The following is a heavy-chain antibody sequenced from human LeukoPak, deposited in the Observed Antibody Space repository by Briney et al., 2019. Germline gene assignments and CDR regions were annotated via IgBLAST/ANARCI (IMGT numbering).Heavy chain of an antibody. Sequence: SETLSLTCTVSGGSVSSDIYYWSWIWQPPGKGLEWIGYIYNSGSTNYNPSLKSRVTISVDTSKDQFSLRLSSVTAADTAVYYCARGYCGSTSCYGVFDYWGQGTLVTVSS. CDR1: GGSVSSDIYY. CDR2: IYNSGST. CDR3: ARGYCGSTSCYGVFDY. D-gene: IGHD2-2*01. J-gene: IGHJ4*02. V-gene: IGHV4-61*01.